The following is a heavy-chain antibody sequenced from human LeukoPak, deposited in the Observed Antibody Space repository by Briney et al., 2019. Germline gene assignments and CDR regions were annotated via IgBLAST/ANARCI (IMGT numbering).Heavy chain of an antibody. CDR1: GGSISSYY. D-gene: IGHD1-26*01. J-gene: IGHJ6*03. V-gene: IGHV4-59*01. CDR3: ARSGSYSSYYYYYMDV. CDR2: IYYSGST. Sequence: SETLSLTCTVSGGSISSYYWSWIRQPPGKGLEWIGYIYYSGSTNYNPSLKSRVTISVDTSKNQFSLKLSSVTAADTAVYYCARSGSYSSYYYYYMDVWGKGTTVTVSS.